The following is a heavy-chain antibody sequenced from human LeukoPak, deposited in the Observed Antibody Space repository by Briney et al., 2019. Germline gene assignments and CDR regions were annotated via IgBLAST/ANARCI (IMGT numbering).Heavy chain of an antibody. CDR2: ISAYNGNT. Sequence: GASVKVSCKASGYTFTSYGISWVRQAPGQGLEWMGSISAYNGNTNYAQKLQGRVTMTTDTSTSTAYMELRSLRSDDTAVYYCARDTYSWSDARFWEPLSPWGQGTLVTVSS. J-gene: IGHJ5*02. CDR1: GYTFTSYG. CDR3: ARDTYSWSDARFWEPLSP. D-gene: IGHD1-1*01. V-gene: IGHV1-18*01.